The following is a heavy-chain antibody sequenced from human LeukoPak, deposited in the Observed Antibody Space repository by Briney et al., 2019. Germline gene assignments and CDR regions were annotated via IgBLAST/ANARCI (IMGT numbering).Heavy chain of an antibody. CDR2: IYYSGST. Sequence: SETLSLTCIVSGGSISSSSYYWGWIRQPPGKGLEWIGSIYYSGSTYYNPSLKSRVTISVDTSKNQFSLKLSSVTAADTAVYYCARHLDWFDPWGQGTLVTVSS. V-gene: IGHV4-39*01. J-gene: IGHJ5*02. CDR3: ARHLDWFDP. CDR1: GGSISSSSYY.